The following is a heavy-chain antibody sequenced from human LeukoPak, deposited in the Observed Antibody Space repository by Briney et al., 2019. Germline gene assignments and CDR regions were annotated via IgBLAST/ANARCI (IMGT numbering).Heavy chain of an antibody. V-gene: IGHV3-48*01. CDR2: ISSGSTSM. J-gene: IGHJ4*02. CDR1: GFTFSSYD. CDR3: ARDRGVSGTYADY. Sequence: GGSLRLSCAPSGFTFSSYDMNWVRQAPGKGLEWISYISSGSTSMYHADSVKGRFTTSRDNAKNSLYLQMNSLRAEDTAVYYCARDRGVSGTYADYWGQGTLVTVSS. D-gene: IGHD1-26*01.